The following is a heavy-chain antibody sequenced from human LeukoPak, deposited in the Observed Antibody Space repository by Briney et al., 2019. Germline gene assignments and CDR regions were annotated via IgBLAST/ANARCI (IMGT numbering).Heavy chain of an antibody. Sequence: GGSLRLSCAASGFTFSSYAMHWIRQAPGKGLEWVAVISYDGSNKYYADSVKGRFTISRDNSKNTLYLQMNSLRAEDTAVYYCARDQASGSYYKDYFDYWGQGTLVTVSS. CDR3: ARDQASGSYYKDYFDY. J-gene: IGHJ4*02. D-gene: IGHD1-26*01. CDR1: GFTFSSYA. CDR2: ISYDGSNK. V-gene: IGHV3-30*04.